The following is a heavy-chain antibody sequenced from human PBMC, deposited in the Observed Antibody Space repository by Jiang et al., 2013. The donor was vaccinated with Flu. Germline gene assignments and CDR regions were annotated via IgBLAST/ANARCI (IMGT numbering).Heavy chain of an antibody. J-gene: IGHJ6*02. D-gene: IGHD5-24*01. V-gene: IGHV4-38-2*02. Sequence: GLVKPSETLSLTCTVSGYSISSGYYWGWIRQPPGKGLEWIGSIYHSGSTYYNPSLKSRVTISVDTSKNQFSLKLSSVTAADTAVYYCARDLLEMATITSYYYYGMDVWGQGTTVTVSS. CDR2: IYHSGST. CDR1: GYSISSGYY. CDR3: ARDLLEMATITSYYYYGMDV.